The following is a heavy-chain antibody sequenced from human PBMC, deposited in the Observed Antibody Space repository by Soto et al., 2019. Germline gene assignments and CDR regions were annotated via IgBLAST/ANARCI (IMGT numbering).Heavy chain of an antibody. J-gene: IGHJ5*02. CDR3: AREGARYAPFDL. CDR1: GYTFTDYA. V-gene: IGHV1-3*01. Sequence: QAQLIQSGAEAKKPGASVKVSCKASGYTFTDYALHWVRQAPGKGLEWMGWINVGNGNTGYSRKFQGRVTNGRDMSATTDYIEVTSLRSEDTAIYYCAREGARYAPFDLWGQVTLVIVSS. D-gene: IGHD3-16*01. CDR2: INVGNGNT.